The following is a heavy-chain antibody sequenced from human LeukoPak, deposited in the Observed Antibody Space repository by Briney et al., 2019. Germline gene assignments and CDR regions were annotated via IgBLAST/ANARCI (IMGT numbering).Heavy chain of an antibody. CDR2: IYYSGST. CDR3: ARLPRAAAPQYFQH. V-gene: IGHV4-39*01. CDR1: GGSISSSSYY. Sequence: SETLSLTCTVSGGSISSSSYYWGWIRQPPGKGLECIGSIYYSGSTNYKSSLKSRVTISVDTSKNQFSLKLSSVTAADTAVYYCARLPRAAAPQYFQHWGQGTLVTVSS. D-gene: IGHD6-13*01. J-gene: IGHJ1*01.